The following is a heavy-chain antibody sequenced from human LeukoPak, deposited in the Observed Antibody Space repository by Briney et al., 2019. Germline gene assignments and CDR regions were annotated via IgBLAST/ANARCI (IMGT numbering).Heavy chain of an antibody. CDR1: GYSFTSYW. J-gene: IGHJ6*03. CDR2: IYPGDSDT. V-gene: IGHV5-51*01. CDR3: ARHVAETTYLYYYYYYMDV. Sequence: GESLKISCKGSGYSFTSYWIGWVRQMPGKGLEWMGIIYPGDSDTRDSPSFQGQVTISADKSISTAYLQWSSQKASDTAMYYCARHVAETTYLYYYYYYMDVWGKGTTVTVSS. D-gene: IGHD4-17*01.